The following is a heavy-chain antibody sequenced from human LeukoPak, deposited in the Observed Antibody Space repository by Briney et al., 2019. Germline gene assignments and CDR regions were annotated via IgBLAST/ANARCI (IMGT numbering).Heavy chain of an antibody. CDR3: ARVLGDGYNSWDY. V-gene: IGHV4-34*01. D-gene: IGHD5-24*01. Sequence: SETLSLTCAVYGGSFSGYYGSWIRHPPGKGLEWIGEINHSGSTNYNPSLKSRVTISVDTSKNQLSLKLSSVTAADTAVYYCARVLGDGYNSWDYWGQGTLVTVSS. J-gene: IGHJ4*02. CDR1: GGSFSGYY. CDR2: INHSGST.